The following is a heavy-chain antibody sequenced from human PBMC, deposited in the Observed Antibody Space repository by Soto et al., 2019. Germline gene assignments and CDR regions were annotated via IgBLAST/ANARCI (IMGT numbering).Heavy chain of an antibody. CDR3: ARDTGYDYGEKIDY. CDR2: INPNSGGT. D-gene: IGHD4-17*01. J-gene: IGHJ4*02. V-gene: IGHV1-2*02. Sequence: ASVKVSCKASGYTFTGYYMHWVRQAPGQGLEWMGWINPNSGGTNYAQKFQGRVTMTRDTSISTAYMELSRLRSDDTAVYYCARDTGYDYGEKIDYWGQGTLVTVSS. CDR1: GYTFTGYY.